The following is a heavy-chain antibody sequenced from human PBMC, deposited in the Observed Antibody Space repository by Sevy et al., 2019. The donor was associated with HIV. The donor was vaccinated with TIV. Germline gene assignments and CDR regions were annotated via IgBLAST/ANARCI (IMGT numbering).Heavy chain of an antibody. D-gene: IGHD4-17*01. CDR1: GFTFSSYE. V-gene: IGHV3-48*03. CDR2: ISNSGTTI. J-gene: IGHJ4*02. CDR3: AGDLPPSATTVAHFDY. Sequence: GGSLRLSCAASGFTFSSYEMNWVRQAPGKGLEWVSYISNSGTTISYSASVRGRFSISRDNARNSLYLQMNSLRAEDTAVYYCAGDLPPSATTVAHFDYWGQGTLVTVSS.